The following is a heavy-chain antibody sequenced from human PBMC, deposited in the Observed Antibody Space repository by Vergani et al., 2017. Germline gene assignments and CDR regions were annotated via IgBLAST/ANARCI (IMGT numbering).Heavy chain of an antibody. D-gene: IGHD3-3*01. CDR3: AKTHDFSSLYSSYNWFDP. V-gene: IGHV5-51*03. Sequence: EVQLVQSGAEVKTPGESLKISCQGSGYSITNYWIAWVRQRPGKGLEWMGIIYAGDSDVRYSPSFQGQVTMSVDKSLSTAYLQWSSLKASDTATYYCAKTHDFSSLYSSYNWFDPWGQGTQVTVSS. CDR1: GYSITNYW. J-gene: IGHJ5*02. CDR2: IYAGDSDV.